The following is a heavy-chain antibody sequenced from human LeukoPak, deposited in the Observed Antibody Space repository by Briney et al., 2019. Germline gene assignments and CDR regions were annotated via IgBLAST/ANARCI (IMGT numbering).Heavy chain of an antibody. CDR3: ARDGGRYYGSGSYFLGY. J-gene: IGHJ4*02. CDR2: IYYSGST. V-gene: IGHV4-30-4*01. Sequence: SETLSLTCTVSGGAISCGVYYWCWIRQPPLYLLEWIGYIYYSGSTYYNPSLKSRVTISVDTSKNQFSLKLSSVTAADTAVYYCARDGGRYYGSGSYFLGYWGQGTLVTVSS. CDR1: GGAISCGVYY. D-gene: IGHD3-10*01.